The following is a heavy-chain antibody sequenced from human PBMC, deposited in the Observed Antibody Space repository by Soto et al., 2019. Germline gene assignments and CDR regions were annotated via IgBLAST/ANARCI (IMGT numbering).Heavy chain of an antibody. CDR2: IYYRGNT. CDR3: ARLEELATISYYFDF. D-gene: IGHD1-1*01. J-gene: IGHJ4*02. CDR1: GDSIISDKYY. Sequence: SETLSLTCSVSGDSIISDKYYWGWIRQPPGKGLEWIGSIYYRGNTYYNPSLQTRVTISLDKSKSQFSLKLNSVTAADSAVYFCARLEELATISYYFDFWGQGALVTVSS. V-gene: IGHV4-39*01.